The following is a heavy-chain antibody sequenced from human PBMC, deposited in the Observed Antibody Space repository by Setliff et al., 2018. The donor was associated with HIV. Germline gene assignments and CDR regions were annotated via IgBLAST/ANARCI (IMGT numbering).Heavy chain of an antibody. Sequence: ASVKVSCKASGYNFTSYPMHWVRQAPGQGLEWMGVINTSGGSAGYAEKFRGRVTMTRDTSTSTVYMDLLSLRSEDTALYYCARNQGDSSGWYAGDYWGHGTLVTVSS. CDR1: GYNFTSYP. D-gene: IGHD6-19*01. CDR2: INTSGGSA. V-gene: IGHV1-46*01. CDR3: ARNQGDSSGWYAGDY. J-gene: IGHJ4*01.